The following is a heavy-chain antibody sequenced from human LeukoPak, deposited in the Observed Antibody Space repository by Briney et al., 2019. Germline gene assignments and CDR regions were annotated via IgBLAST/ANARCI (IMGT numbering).Heavy chain of an antibody. V-gene: IGHV3-53*01. D-gene: IGHD6-6*01. CDR1: GFTVSSDD. CDR3: ARHRGISSRDFAY. Sequence: GGSLRLSCAASGFTVSSDDMSWVRQAPGKGLEWVSTIYRDGSTYYADSVKGRFTISRDNSKNTPYVQMNSLRAEDTAVYYCARHRGISSRDFAYWGQGTLVTVSS. J-gene: IGHJ4*02. CDR2: IYRDGST.